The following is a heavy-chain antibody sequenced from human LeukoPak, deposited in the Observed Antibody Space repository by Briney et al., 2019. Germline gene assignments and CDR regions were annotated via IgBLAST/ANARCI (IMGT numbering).Heavy chain of an antibody. CDR3: ARAPYDSSGYNYFDS. Sequence: GGSLRLSCAASGFTFSGYSMNWVRQTPGKGLEWISYIDSSSSNIYYADSVKGRFTTSRDNAKNSLYLQMYSLRDEDTAVYYCARAPYDSSGYNYFDSWGQGTLVTVSS. CDR2: IDSSSSNI. V-gene: IGHV3-48*02. CDR1: GFTFSGYS. J-gene: IGHJ4*02. D-gene: IGHD3-22*01.